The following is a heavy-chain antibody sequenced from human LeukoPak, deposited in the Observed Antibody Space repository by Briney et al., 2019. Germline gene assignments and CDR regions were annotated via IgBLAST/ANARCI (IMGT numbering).Heavy chain of an antibody. J-gene: IGHJ4*02. V-gene: IGHV3-30*02. CDR2: IRYDGSNK. CDR1: GFTFSSYG. Sequence: GGSLRLSCAASGFTFSSYGMHWVRQAPGKGLEWVAFIRYDGSNKYYADSVKGRFTISRDNSKNTLYLQMNSLRAEDTAVYYCAKDRSDYYGSGSPFDYWGQGTLVTVSS. D-gene: IGHD3-10*01. CDR3: AKDRSDYYGSGSPFDY.